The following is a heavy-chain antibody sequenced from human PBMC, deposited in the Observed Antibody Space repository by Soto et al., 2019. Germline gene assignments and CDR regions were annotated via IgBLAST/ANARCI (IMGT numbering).Heavy chain of an antibody. CDR3: ASGYSSSWSQIGAFDI. CDR1: GGTFSSYA. J-gene: IGHJ3*02. D-gene: IGHD6-13*01. Sequence: SVKVSCKASGGTFSSYAISWVRQAPGQGLEWMGGIIPIFGTANYAQKFQGRVTITADESTSTAYMELSSLRSEDTAVYYCASGYSSSWSQIGAFDIWGQGTIVTVS. CDR2: IIPIFGTA. V-gene: IGHV1-69*13.